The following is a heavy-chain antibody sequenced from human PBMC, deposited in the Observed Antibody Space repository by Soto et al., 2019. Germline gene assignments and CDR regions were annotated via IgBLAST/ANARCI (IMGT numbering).Heavy chain of an antibody. CDR2: IYYSGST. D-gene: IGHD3-22*01. V-gene: IGHV4-30-4*01. J-gene: IGHJ4*02. CDR3: ARTHYSDRSGTDY. CDR1: GGSIRSGDSY. Sequence: KPSETLSLTCTVSGGSIRSGDSYWSWIRQPPGKGLEWIGYIYYSGSTYYNPSLKSRVTISLDTSKNQFSLNLSSVTAADTAVYYCARTHYSDRSGTDYWGQGTLVTSPQ.